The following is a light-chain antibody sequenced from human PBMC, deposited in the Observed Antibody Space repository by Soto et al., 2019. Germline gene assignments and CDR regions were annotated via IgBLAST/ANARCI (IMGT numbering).Light chain of an antibody. CDR3: VVYMGSGIWV. J-gene: IGLJ3*02. CDR1: SGSVSTSYY. CDR2: STN. Sequence: QAVVTQEPSFSVSPGGTVTLTCGFSSGSVSTSYYPSWYQQTPGQAPRTLIYSTNTRSSGVPDRFSGSILGNKAALTITGAQADDESDYYCVVYMGSGIWVFGGGTQLTVL. V-gene: IGLV8-61*01.